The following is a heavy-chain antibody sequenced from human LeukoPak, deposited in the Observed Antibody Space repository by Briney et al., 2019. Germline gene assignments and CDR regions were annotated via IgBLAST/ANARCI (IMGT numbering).Heavy chain of an antibody. Sequence: GGSLRLSCAASGFTFSHAWMSWVRQAPGKGLEWVGRIKSKTDGGTTDYAAPVKGRFTISRDDSKNTLYLQMNSLKIEDTAVYYCAKDPIAVAGNNYYRMDVWGQGTTVSVSS. CDR1: GFTFSHAW. J-gene: IGHJ6*02. D-gene: IGHD6-19*01. CDR3: AKDPIAVAGNNYYRMDV. CDR2: IKSKTDGGTT. V-gene: IGHV3-15*01.